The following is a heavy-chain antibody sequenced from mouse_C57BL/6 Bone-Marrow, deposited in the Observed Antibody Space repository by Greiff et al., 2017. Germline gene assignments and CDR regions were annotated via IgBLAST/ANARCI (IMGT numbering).Heavy chain of an antibody. D-gene: IGHD1-1*01. V-gene: IGHV14-4*01. CDR1: GFNIKDDY. J-gene: IGHJ2*01. CDR3: TTESLNTTDY. Sequence: VQLQQSGAELVRPGASVKLSCTASGFNIKDDYMHWVKQRPEQGLEWIGWIDPENGDTEYASKFQGKATITADTSSNTAYLQLSSLTSEDTAVYYYTTESLNTTDYWGQGTTLTVSS. CDR2: IDPENGDT.